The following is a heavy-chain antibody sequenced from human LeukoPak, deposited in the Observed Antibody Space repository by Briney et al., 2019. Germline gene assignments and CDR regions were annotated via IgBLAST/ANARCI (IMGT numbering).Heavy chain of an antibody. D-gene: IGHD3-10*01. CDR2: IYYSGST. V-gene: IGHV4-39*01. J-gene: IGHJ4*02. CDR3: VTMVRGVRSPLLYYFDY. Sequence: SETLSLTCTVSGGSISSSSYYWGWIRQPPGKGLEWIGSIYYSGSTYYNPSLKSRVTISVDTSKNQFYLTLSSVTAADTAVYYCVTMVRGVRSPLLYYFDYWGQGTLVTVSS. CDR1: GGSISSSSYY.